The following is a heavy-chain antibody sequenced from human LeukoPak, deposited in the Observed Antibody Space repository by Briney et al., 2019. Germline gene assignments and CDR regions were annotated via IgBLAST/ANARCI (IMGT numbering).Heavy chain of an antibody. Sequence: ASVKVSCKASGYTFTSYGISWVRQAPGQGLEWMGWISAYNGNTNYAQKLQGRVTMTTDTSTSTAYMELRSLRSDDTAVYYCARDGAGSVAAAGTVDYWGQGTLVTVSS. V-gene: IGHV1-18*01. CDR3: ARDGAGSVAAAGTVDY. CDR1: GYTFTSYG. CDR2: ISAYNGNT. D-gene: IGHD6-13*01. J-gene: IGHJ4*02.